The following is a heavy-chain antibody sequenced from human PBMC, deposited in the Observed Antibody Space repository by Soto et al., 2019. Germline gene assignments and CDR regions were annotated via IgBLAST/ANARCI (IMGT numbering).Heavy chain of an antibody. CDR1: GYTFTSYY. CDR3: TRAPGVGYWYFDL. V-gene: IGHV1-46*01. Sequence: QVQLVQSGAEVKKPGASVKVSCKASGYTFTSYYTHWVRQAPGQGLEWMGMINPSGTGAYFAQKFQVRVTMTSDTSTSSVYMELSSLRSEDTAVYYCTRAPGVGYWYFDLWGRGTLVTVSS. J-gene: IGHJ2*01. D-gene: IGHD2-15*01. CDR2: INPSGTGA.